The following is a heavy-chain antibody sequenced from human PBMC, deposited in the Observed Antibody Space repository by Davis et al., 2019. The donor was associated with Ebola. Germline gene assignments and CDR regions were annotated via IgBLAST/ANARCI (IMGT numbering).Heavy chain of an antibody. CDR3: ARGRAVGPHNWFDP. Sequence: SETLSLTCTVSGGPISSYYWSWIRQPPGKGLEWIGYIYYSGSTNYNPSLKSRVTISVDTSRNQFSLKRSSVTAADTAVYYCARGRAVGPHNWFDPWGQGTLVTVSS. D-gene: IGHD1-26*01. J-gene: IGHJ5*02. V-gene: IGHV4-59*01. CDR2: IYYSGST. CDR1: GGPISSYY.